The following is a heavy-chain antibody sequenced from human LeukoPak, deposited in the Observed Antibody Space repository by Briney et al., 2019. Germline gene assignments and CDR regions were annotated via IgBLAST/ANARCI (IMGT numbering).Heavy chain of an antibody. J-gene: IGHJ4*02. D-gene: IGHD5-24*01. CDR3: ARGGEMTIIWFPNSDFDY. V-gene: IGHV5-51*01. Sequence: GESLKISCKGSGYNFASSWIAWVRQVPGKGLEWMGIIYPGDSDTRYSPSFQGQVTISADTSISTAYLQWSSLKASDTAMYYCARGGEMTIIWFPNSDFDYWGQGTLVTVSS. CDR2: IYPGDSDT. CDR1: GYNFASSW.